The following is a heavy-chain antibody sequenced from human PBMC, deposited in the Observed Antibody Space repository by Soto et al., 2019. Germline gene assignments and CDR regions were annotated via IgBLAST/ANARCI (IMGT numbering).Heavy chain of an antibody. CDR1: GFSVSSTY. V-gene: IGHV3-53*04. D-gene: IGHD3-10*01. CDR3: VRGLWFGQLYADL. Sequence: EAQLVESGGGLVQPGGSLRLSCAASGFSVSSTYMSWVRQAPGKGLEWVSVIYIGGSTRYADSLRGRFTTSRQNSENTLFLQLMSLRHEDTAVYYCVRGLWFGQLYADLWGQGTLVTVSS. J-gene: IGHJ5*02. CDR2: IYIGGST.